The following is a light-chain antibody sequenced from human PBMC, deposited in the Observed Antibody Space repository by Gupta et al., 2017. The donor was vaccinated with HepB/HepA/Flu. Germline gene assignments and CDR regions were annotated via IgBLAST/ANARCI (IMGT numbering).Light chain of an antibody. CDR2: KGS. J-gene: IGKJ1*01. CDR1: QSLLYSDGITY. Sequence: VVVTQSPLSLPVTLGQPASSSCRSSQSLLYSDGITYLSWFQQMPDQSPRRLIYKGSKGDFGVTDRFSGCGESNDFTRKSIRVQDEDGAFYYIMQCKSWPTFGQGTKVEIK. V-gene: IGKV2-30*01. CDR3: MQCKSWPT.